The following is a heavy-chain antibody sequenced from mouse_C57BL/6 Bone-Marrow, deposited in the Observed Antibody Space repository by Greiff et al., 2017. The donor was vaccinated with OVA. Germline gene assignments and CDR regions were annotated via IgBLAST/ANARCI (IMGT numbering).Heavy chain of an antibody. CDR2: IYPRSGHT. J-gene: IGHJ2*01. V-gene: IGHV1-81*01. Sequence: QVQLQQSGAELARPGASVKLSCKASGYTFTSYGISWVKQRTGQGLEWIGEIYPRSGHTYYNEKFKGKATLTADKSSSTAYMELRSLTSEDSAVNFCARCNYDYDVCYWGQGTTLTVSS. CDR1: GYTFTSYG. CDR3: ARCNYDYDVCY. D-gene: IGHD2-4*01.